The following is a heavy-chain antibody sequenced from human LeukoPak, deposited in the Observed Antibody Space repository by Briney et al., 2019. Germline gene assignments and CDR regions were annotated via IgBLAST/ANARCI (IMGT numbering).Heavy chain of an antibody. V-gene: IGHV3-30-3*01. J-gene: IGHJ4*02. Sequence: GGSLRLSCAASGFTFSSYAMHRVRQAPGKGLEWVAVISYDGSNKYYADSVKGRFTISRDNSKNTLYLQMNSLRAEDTAVYYCARANYDFWSGYHWGQGTLVTVSS. CDR2: ISYDGSNK. D-gene: IGHD3-3*01. CDR3: ARANYDFWSGYH. CDR1: GFTFSSYA.